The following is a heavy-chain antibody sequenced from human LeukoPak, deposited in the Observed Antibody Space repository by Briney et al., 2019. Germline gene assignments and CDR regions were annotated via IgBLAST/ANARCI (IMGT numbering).Heavy chain of an antibody. CDR2: ISYDGSNK. Sequence: GSLRLSCAASGFTFSSYAMHWVRQAPGKGLEWVAVISYDGSNKYYADSVKGRFTISRDNSKNTLYLQMNSLRAEDTAVYYCARSSTVATINDAFDIWGQGTMVTVSS. D-gene: IGHD5-12*01. CDR3: ARSSTVATINDAFDI. V-gene: IGHV3-30-3*01. CDR1: GFTFSSYA. J-gene: IGHJ3*02.